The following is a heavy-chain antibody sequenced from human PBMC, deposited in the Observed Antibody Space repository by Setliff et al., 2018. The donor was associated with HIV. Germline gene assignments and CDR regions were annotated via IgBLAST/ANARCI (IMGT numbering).Heavy chain of an antibody. D-gene: IGHD4-17*01. CDR1: GASITSHY. CDR3: AKGAGFYGDYTFDY. Sequence: PSETLSLTCTVSGASITSHYWSWIRQSPGRELEWIGYIYSTESTNYNPSLQSRVSISMDASKNKFSLKVTSVTSADTAVYYCAKGAGFYGDYTFDYWGQGNLVTSPQ. J-gene: IGHJ4*02. V-gene: IGHV4-59*11. CDR2: IYSTEST.